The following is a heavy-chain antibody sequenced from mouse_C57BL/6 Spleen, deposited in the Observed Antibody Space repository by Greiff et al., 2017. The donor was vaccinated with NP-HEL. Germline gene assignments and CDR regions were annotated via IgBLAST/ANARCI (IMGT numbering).Heavy chain of an antibody. CDR3: ARGSNYPYWYVDV. J-gene: IGHJ1*03. Sequence: VQLQQSGAELVKPGASVKLSCTASGFNIKDYYMHWVKQRTEQGLEWIGRIDPEDGETKYAPNFQGKATITADTSSNTAYLQLSSLTSEDTAVYYCARGSNYPYWYVDVWGTGTTVTVSS. CDR2: IDPEDGET. D-gene: IGHD2-5*01. CDR1: GFNIKDYY. V-gene: IGHV14-2*01.